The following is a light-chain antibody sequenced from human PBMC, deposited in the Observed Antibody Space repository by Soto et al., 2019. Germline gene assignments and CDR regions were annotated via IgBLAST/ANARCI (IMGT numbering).Light chain of an antibody. V-gene: IGKV3-15*01. Sequence: EIVMTQSPATLSVSPGDRATLSCRASQSVSSNLAWYQQRPGQAPRLLIYGASTRATGIPARFSGSGSGTDFTLTISRLEPEDFAVYYCQQCGSSSTFGQGTRLEIK. CDR2: GAS. CDR1: QSVSSN. J-gene: IGKJ5*01. CDR3: QQCGSSST.